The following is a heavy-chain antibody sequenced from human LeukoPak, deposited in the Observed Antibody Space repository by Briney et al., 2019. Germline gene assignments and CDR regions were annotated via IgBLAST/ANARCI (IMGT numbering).Heavy chain of an antibody. J-gene: IGHJ4*02. CDR1: GGSFSGYY. V-gene: IGHV4-34*01. D-gene: IGHD3-16*02. CDR2: INHSGST. CDR3: ARRRDYVWGSYLAHFDY. Sequence: SETLSLTCAVYGGSFSGYYWSWIRQPPGKGLEWIGEINHSGSTNYNPPLKSRVTISVDTSKNQFSLKLSSVTAADTAVYYCARRRDYVWGSYLAHFDYWGQGTLVTVSS.